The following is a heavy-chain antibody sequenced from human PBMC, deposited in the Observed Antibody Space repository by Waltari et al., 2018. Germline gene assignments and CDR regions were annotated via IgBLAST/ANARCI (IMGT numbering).Heavy chain of an antibody. CDR2: IYTSGST. CDR3: AREGWSPGGFGFDY. J-gene: IGHJ4*02. CDR1: GGSISRGSYS. V-gene: IGHV4-61*09. D-gene: IGHD3-3*01. Sequence: QVQLQESGTGLVKPSQTLYLTCAVSGGSISRGSYSGSWIRQPAGKGLEWIGYIYTSGSTNYNPSLKSRVTISVDTSKNQFSRKLSSVTAADTAVYYCAREGWSPGGFGFDYWGQGTLVTVSS.